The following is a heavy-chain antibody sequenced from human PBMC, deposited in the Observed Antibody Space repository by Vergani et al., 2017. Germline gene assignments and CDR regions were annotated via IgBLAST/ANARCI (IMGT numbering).Heavy chain of an antibody. J-gene: IGHJ6*02. Sequence: QVQLVQSGAEVKKPGASVKVSCKASGYTFTSYGISWVRPAPGQGLEWMGWISAYNGNTNYAQKLQGRVTMTTDTSTSTAYMELRSLRSDDTAVYYCARGGYYYDSSGLQNYYYYGMDVWGQGTTVTVSS. CDR1: GYTFTSYG. D-gene: IGHD3-22*01. CDR2: ISAYNGNT. CDR3: ARGGYYYDSSGLQNYYYYGMDV. V-gene: IGHV1-18*01.